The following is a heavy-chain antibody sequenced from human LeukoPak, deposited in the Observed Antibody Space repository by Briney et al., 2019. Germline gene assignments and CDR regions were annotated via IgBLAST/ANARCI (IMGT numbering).Heavy chain of an antibody. CDR3: ARSGTHAFDI. D-gene: IGHD1-26*01. CDR1: GGSISSGGYY. V-gene: IGHV4-30-2*01. J-gene: IGHJ3*02. CDR2: IYHSGST. Sequence: SQTLSLTCTVSGGSISSGGYYWSWLRQPPGKGLEWIGYIYHSGSTYYNPSLKSRVTISVDRSKNQFSLKLSSVTAADTAVYYCARSGTHAFDIWGQGTMVTVSS.